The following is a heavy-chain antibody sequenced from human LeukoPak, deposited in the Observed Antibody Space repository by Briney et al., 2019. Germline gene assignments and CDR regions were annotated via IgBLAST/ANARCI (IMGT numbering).Heavy chain of an antibody. Sequence: SETLSLTCAVYGGSFSGYYWSWIRQPPGKGLEWIGEINHSGSTNYNPSLKSRVTISVDTSKNQFSLKLSSVTAADTAVYYCARGWGSSWYVHYYYYYGMDVWGQGTTVTVSS. J-gene: IGHJ6*02. D-gene: IGHD6-13*01. CDR3: ARGWGSSWYVHYYYYYGMDV. CDR1: GGSFSGYY. V-gene: IGHV4-34*01. CDR2: INHSGST.